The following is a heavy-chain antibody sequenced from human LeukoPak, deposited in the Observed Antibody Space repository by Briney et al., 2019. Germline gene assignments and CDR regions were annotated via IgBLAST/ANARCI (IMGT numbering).Heavy chain of an antibody. CDR1: GFTVSSNF. V-gene: IGHV3-53*01. J-gene: IGHJ6*03. CDR2: IYSGGTT. CDR3: ARDGYGNNYMDV. Sequence: PGGSLRLSCAASGFTVSSNFMSWVRQAPGKGLEWVSVIYSGGTTYYADSVKGRFTISRDNSKNTLYLQMNSLRAEDTAVYYCARDGYGNNYMDVWGKGTTVTASS. D-gene: IGHD1/OR15-1a*01.